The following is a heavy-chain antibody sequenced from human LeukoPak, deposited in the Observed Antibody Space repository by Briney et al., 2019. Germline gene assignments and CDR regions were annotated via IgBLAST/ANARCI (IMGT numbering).Heavy chain of an antibody. CDR2: ISGSGGST. J-gene: IGHJ4*02. D-gene: IGHD3-9*01. CDR3: AKVGQNYDILTYYFDY. CDR1: GFTFSSYD. V-gene: IGHV3-23*01. Sequence: PGGSLRLSCAASGFTFSSYDMSWVRQAPGKGLEWVSGISGSGGSTYYADSVKGRFTISRDTSKSALYLQMNSLRVEDTAVYYCAKVGQNYDILTYYFDYWGQGTLVTVSS.